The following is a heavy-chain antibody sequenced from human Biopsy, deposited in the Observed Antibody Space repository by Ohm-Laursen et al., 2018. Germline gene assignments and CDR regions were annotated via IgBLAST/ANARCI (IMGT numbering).Heavy chain of an antibody. D-gene: IGHD5-18*01. Sequence: SLRLSCAASGFTFSNSGLHWVRQAPGKGLEWVAVISYDGSNKYYADSVKGRFTISRDNSKNTLYVQMNSLRAEDTAVYYCAKNLGYSYGPIDHWGQGTLVTVSS. J-gene: IGHJ4*02. V-gene: IGHV3-30*18. CDR2: ISYDGSNK. CDR3: AKNLGYSYGPIDH. CDR1: GFTFSNSG.